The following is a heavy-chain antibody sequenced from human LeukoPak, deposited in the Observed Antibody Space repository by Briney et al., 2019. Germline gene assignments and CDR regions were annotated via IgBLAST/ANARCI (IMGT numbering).Heavy chain of an antibody. J-gene: IGHJ6*02. Sequence: ASVKVSCKASGYPFTNYGTSWVRQAPGQGLEWMGGISGYNGNTNSAQKVQGGVTMTTDTSTNTAYMELRSLRSADTAVYSCVRDRGEWIDHYYGMDVWGQGTTVTVSS. CDR2: ISGYNGNT. D-gene: IGHD3-10*01. V-gene: IGHV1-18*01. CDR3: VRDRGEWIDHYYGMDV. CDR1: GYPFTNYG.